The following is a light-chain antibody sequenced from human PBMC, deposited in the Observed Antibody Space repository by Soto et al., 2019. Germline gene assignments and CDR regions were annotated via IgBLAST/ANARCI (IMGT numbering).Light chain of an antibody. Sequence: DIQMTQSPSSLSASVGDRVTITCQASHDIKKYLNWYQEKPGKAPKLLIFDASNLQTGVPSRFSGSGCGTHFTFTISSLQPEDIATDYCQRYDSVPPTFGQGTRLDIK. CDR1: HDIKKY. CDR3: QRYDSVPPT. J-gene: IGKJ5*01. V-gene: IGKV1-33*01. CDR2: DAS.